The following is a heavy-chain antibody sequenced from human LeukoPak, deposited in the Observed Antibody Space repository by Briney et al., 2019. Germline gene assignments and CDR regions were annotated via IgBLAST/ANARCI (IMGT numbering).Heavy chain of an antibody. D-gene: IGHD3-22*01. CDR3: ARYYYDSSGSLFDY. Sequence: SETLSLTCAVYGGSFSGYYWSWIRQPPGKGLEWIGEINHSGSINYNPTLKSRVTISVDTSKNQFSLKLSSVTAADTAVYYCARYYYDSSGSLFDYWGQGTLVTVSS. V-gene: IGHV4-34*01. CDR1: GGSFSGYY. J-gene: IGHJ4*02. CDR2: INHSGSI.